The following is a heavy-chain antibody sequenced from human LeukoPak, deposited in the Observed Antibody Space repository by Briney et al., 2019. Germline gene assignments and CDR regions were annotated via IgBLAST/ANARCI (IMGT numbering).Heavy chain of an antibody. Sequence: SETLSLTCTVSGGSISSGVYYWSWIRQPPGKGLEWIGYISHTGITNYNPSLESRVIISADTSRNQFSLKLTSMTAADTAVYYCARFRSAADHPDSWGQGTLVTVSS. CDR1: GGSISSGVYY. CDR3: ARFRSAADHPDS. J-gene: IGHJ4*02. V-gene: IGHV4-61*08. CDR2: ISHTGIT. D-gene: IGHD1-14*01.